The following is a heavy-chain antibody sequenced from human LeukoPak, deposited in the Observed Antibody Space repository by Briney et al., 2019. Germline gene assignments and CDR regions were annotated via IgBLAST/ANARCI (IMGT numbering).Heavy chain of an antibody. CDR1: GFTFSSYG. Sequence: PGGSLRLSCAASGFTFSSYGMHWVRQAPGKGLEWVAFIRYDGSNKYYADSVKGRFTISRDNAKNSLYLQMNSLRAEDTAVYYCARDPENSYGFLFKDYYYYYMDVWGKGTTATVSS. J-gene: IGHJ6*03. D-gene: IGHD5-18*01. CDR2: IRYDGSNK. CDR3: ARDPENSYGFLFKDYYYYYMDV. V-gene: IGHV3-30*02.